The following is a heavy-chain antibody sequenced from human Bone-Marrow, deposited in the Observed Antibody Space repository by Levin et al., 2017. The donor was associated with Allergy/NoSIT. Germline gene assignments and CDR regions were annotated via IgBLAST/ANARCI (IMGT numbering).Heavy chain of an antibody. D-gene: IGHD6-19*01. J-gene: IGHJ5*02. CDR1: GFTFSSYA. Sequence: SCAASGFTFSSYAMHWVRQAPGKGLEWVAVISYDGSNKYYADSVKGRFTISRDNSKNTLYLQMNSLRAEDTAVYYCARGLVGLVQGFDPWGQGTLVTVSS. CDR3: ARGLVGLVQGFDP. CDR2: ISYDGSNK. V-gene: IGHV3-30-3*01.